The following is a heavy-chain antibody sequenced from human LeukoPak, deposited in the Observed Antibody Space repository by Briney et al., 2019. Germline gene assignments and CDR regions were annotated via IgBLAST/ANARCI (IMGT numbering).Heavy chain of an antibody. CDR3: ARAALGDYRIFGAFDI. CDR2: IHNSGST. CDR1: YDSISSYY. D-gene: IGHD4-17*01. J-gene: IGHJ3*02. Sequence: SETLCLTCTVAYDSISSYYWSWIRQPPGKGLEWIGYIHNSGSTMYNPSLKSRLAMSLDTSKNQFSLNLNSVTAADTAVYYCARAALGDYRIFGAFDIWGQGTMVTVSS. V-gene: IGHV4-59*12.